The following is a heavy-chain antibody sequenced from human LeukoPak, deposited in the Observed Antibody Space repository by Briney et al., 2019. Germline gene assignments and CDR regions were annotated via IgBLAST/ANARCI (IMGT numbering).Heavy chain of an antibody. CDR3: ARDDYYDSSGYYHGMDV. CDR2: INHSGST. J-gene: IGHJ6*04. CDR1: GGSFSGYY. V-gene: IGHV4-34*01. Sequence: SETLSLTCAAYGGSFSGYYWSWIRQPPGKGLEWIGEINHSGSTNYNPSLKSRVTISVDTSKNQFSLKLSSVTAADTAVYYCARDDYYDSSGYYHGMDVWGKGTTVTVSS. D-gene: IGHD3-22*01.